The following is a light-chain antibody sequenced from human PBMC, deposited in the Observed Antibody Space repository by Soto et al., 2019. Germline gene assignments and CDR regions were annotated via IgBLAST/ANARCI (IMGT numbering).Light chain of an antibody. Sequence: VLTQSPATLSVSPGERVTLSCRASQSVSSLLAWYQQKPGQAPRLLIYSTSTRSTGIPARFSGSGSGTDFTLAISSLQSEDFAIYYCQQYHYWPYTFGQGTNLEIK. CDR3: QQYHYWPYT. CDR2: STS. V-gene: IGKV3-15*01. J-gene: IGKJ2*01. CDR1: QSVSSL.